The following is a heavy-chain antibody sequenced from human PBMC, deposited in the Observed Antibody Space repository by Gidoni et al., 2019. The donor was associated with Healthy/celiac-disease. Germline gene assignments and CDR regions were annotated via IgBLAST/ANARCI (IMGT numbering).Heavy chain of an antibody. J-gene: IGHJ4*02. CDR3: ARDRPTITYYYDT. Sequence: QVQLVESGGGVVQPGRSLRLSCAASGFTFSSYGMHWVRQAPGKGLEWVAVIWYDGSNKYYADSVKGRFTISRDNSKNTLYLQMNSLRAEDTAVYYCARDRPTITYYYDTWGQGTLVTVSS. CDR1: GFTFSSYG. CDR2: IWYDGSNK. V-gene: IGHV3-33*01. D-gene: IGHD3-22*01.